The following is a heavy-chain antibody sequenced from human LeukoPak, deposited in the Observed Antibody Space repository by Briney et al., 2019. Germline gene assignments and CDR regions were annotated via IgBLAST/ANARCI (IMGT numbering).Heavy chain of an antibody. D-gene: IGHD1-26*01. J-gene: IGHJ4*02. CDR3: ANDGRLSGSYGDLDY. Sequence: GGSLRLSCAASGFTFSTYAMSWVRQAPGKGLEWVSTISGNAGSTYYADSVKGRFTIFRDNSKNTLYLQMNSLRAEDTAVYYCANDGRLSGSYGDLDYWGQGTLVTVSS. CDR2: ISGNAGST. CDR1: GFTFSTYA. V-gene: IGHV3-23*01.